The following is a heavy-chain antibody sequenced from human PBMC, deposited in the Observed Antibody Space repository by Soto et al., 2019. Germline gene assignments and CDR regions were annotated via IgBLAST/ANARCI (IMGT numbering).Heavy chain of an antibody. Sequence: PGGSLRLSCAASGSTFSNHWMSWVRQAPGKGLEWVANIKHDGSEKFYVDSVKGRFTISRDNAQTSVFLQMNSLRVEDTAVYYCATISSPDDYWGQGTLVTVSS. V-gene: IGHV3-7*01. CDR3: ATISSPDDY. J-gene: IGHJ4*02. CDR2: IKHDGSEK. CDR1: GSTFSNHW. D-gene: IGHD2-2*01.